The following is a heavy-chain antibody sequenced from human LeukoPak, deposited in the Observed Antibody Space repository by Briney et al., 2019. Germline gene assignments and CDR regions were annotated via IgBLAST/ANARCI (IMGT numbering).Heavy chain of an antibody. Sequence: SSETLSLTCTVSGGSIGSNNYYWGWIRQPPGKGLEWIGSIYYSGYTYYNPSLKSRVTISVDTSKNQFSLKLSSVTAADTAVYYCAREFRIAAAGSNWFDPWGQGTLVTVSS. D-gene: IGHD6-13*01. CDR2: IYYSGYT. CDR1: GGSIGSNNYY. J-gene: IGHJ5*02. V-gene: IGHV4-39*07. CDR3: AREFRIAAAGSNWFDP.